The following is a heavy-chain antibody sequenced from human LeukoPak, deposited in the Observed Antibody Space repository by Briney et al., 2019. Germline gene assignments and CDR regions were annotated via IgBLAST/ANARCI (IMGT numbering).Heavy chain of an antibody. V-gene: IGHV1-2*02. CDR2: INPNSGGT. CDR3: ARGPSVGYSYGSFDY. D-gene: IGHD5-18*01. CDR1: GYTFTGYY. J-gene: IGHJ4*02. Sequence: ASVKVSCKASGYTFTGYYMHWVRQAPGQGLEWMGWINPNSGGTNYAQKFQGRVTMTRDTSISTAYMELSRLRSDDTAVYYCARGPSVGYSYGSFDYWGQGTLVTVSS.